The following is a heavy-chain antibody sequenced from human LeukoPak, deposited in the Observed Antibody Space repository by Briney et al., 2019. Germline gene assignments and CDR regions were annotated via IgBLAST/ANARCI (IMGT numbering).Heavy chain of an antibody. Sequence: GGTLRLSCAASGFTFNTYGMSWVRQAPGKGLEWVAFIRYDGSNKYYADSVKGRFTISRDNSKNTLYLQMNSLRAEDTAVYYCAKETNSITMVRGVQNWFDPWGQGTLVTVSS. CDR3: AKETNSITMVRGVQNWFDP. D-gene: IGHD3-10*01. CDR1: GFTFNTYG. V-gene: IGHV3-30*02. CDR2: IRYDGSNK. J-gene: IGHJ5*02.